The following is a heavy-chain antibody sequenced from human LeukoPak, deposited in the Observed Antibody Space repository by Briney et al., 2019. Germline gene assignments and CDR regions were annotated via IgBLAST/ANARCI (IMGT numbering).Heavy chain of an antibody. Sequence: PGGSLRLSCAASGFTFDDYAMHWVRQAPGKGRGGVSLIIWDGGSTYYADSVKGRFTLSRDNSKNSLYLQMNSLRAENTVLYYCTTHSRWARTSIHLDYWGQGTLVTVSS. V-gene: IGHV3-43D*04. CDR1: GFTFDDYA. J-gene: IGHJ4*02. CDR3: TTHSRWARTSIHLDY. CDR2: IIWDGGST. D-gene: IGHD4-23*01.